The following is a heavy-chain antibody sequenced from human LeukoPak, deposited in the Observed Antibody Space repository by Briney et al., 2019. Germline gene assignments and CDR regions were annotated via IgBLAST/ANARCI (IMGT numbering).Heavy chain of an antibody. CDR2: IYYSGST. D-gene: IGHD6-13*01. Sequence: SETLSLTCTVSGGSISSSSYYWGWIRQPPGTGLEWIGSIYYSGSTYYNPSLKSRVTISVDTSKNQFSLKLSSVTAADTAVYYCARGTYGLYSSSWTEIYYYYYYMDVWGKGTTVTISS. CDR3: ARGTYGLYSSSWTEIYYYYYYMDV. J-gene: IGHJ6*03. CDR1: GGSISSSSYY. V-gene: IGHV4-39*07.